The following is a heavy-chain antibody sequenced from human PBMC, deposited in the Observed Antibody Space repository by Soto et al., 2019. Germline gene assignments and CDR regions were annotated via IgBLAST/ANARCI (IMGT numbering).Heavy chain of an antibody. D-gene: IGHD6-19*01. CDR2: IYYSGIT. V-gene: IGHV4-59*01. J-gene: IGHJ5*02. CDR3: ARQWLDGAQWFDP. CDR1: GGSISRYY. Sequence: SETLSLTCTVSGGSISRYYWSWIRQPPGKGLEWIEYIYYSGITNYNPSLKSRVTISVDTSKNQFSLKLSSVTAADTAVYYCARQWLDGAQWFDPWGQGTLVTVSS.